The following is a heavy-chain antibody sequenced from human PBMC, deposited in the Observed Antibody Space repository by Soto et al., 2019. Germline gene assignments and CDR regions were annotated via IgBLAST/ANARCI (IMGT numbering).Heavy chain of an antibody. V-gene: IGHV1-46*01. CDR1: GYAFTSYY. J-gene: IGHJ6*02. Sequence: ASVKVSCKASGYAFTSYYMRWVRQSPEQGLEWMGIINPSGGSTSYAQKFQGRVTMTRDTSTSTVYMELSSLRSEDTAVYYCARDLVGASTYYYYGMDVWGQGTTVTVSS. CDR3: ARDLVGASTYYYYGMDV. D-gene: IGHD1-26*01. CDR2: INPSGGST.